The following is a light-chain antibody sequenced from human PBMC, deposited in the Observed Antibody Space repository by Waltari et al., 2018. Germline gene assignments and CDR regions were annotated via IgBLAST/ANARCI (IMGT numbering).Light chain of an antibody. V-gene: IGLV2-14*03. CDR1: TSEVGGYNY. CDR3: SSYISSDTLEL. Sequence: QSALTQPASVSGSPGQSITISCTGTTSEVGGYNYFSWYQQPPGKPPNHFIYVVSNRPSGVSYRSAGPKSGTTASLTISGLQAEDEAHYYCSSYISSDTLELFGGGTSLTV. J-gene: IGLJ2*01. CDR2: VVS.